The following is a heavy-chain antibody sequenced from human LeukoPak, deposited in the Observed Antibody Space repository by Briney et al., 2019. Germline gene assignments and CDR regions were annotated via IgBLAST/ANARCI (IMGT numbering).Heavy chain of an antibody. CDR1: GFTVYNNY. CDR2: ISWNSGSI. V-gene: IGHV3-9*03. CDR3: AKGSGSIAARSTLDY. D-gene: IGHD6-6*01. Sequence: GGSLRLSCAASGFTVYNNYMTWVRQAPGKGLECVSGISWNSGSIGYADSVKGRFTISRDNAKNSLYLQMNSLRAEDMALYYCAKGSGSIAARSTLDYWGQGTLVTVSS. J-gene: IGHJ4*02.